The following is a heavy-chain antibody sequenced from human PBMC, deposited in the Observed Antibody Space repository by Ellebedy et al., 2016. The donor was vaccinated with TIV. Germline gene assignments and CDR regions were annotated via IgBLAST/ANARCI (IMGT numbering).Heavy chain of an antibody. CDR2: IVVGSGST. D-gene: IGHD6-13*01. V-gene: IGHV1-58*01. CDR3: AAEVPQASSWID. Sequence: SVKVSCXASGFTFGTSALQWVRQPRGQGLEWIGWIVVGSGSTRYAQKFRDRATLTRDMSTSTAYMELNSLTPDDTAVYYCAAEVPQASSWIDWGQGTLVTVSS. CDR1: GFTFGTSA. J-gene: IGHJ4*02.